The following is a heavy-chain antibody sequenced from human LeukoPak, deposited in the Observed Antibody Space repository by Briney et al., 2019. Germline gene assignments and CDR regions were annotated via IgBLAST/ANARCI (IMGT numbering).Heavy chain of an antibody. Sequence: KTSETLSLTCTVSGGSVSSGSYYWSWIRQPPGKGLEWIGYILYSGSTNYSPALKSLITISVDPYKNQFSLKLRSVTAADTAVYYCARTYSSSSAFDYWRQGTLVSVSS. CDR2: ILYSGST. CDR3: ARTYSSSSAFDY. D-gene: IGHD6-6*01. CDR1: GGSVSSGSYY. J-gene: IGHJ4*02. V-gene: IGHV4-61*01.